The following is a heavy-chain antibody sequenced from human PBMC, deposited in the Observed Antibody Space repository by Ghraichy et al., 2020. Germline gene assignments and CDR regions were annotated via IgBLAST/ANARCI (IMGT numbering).Heavy chain of an antibody. CDR3: AKDWSGRFLSGLYFDY. Sequence: GGSLRLSCAAFRLEEPRYALHSGLRAPDEVLGWKSSIAISAYDAYYADSVKGRFTISRDDSKNTLFLQMNSLRAEDTAVYYCAKDWSGRFLSGLYFDYWG. CDR1: RLEEPRYA. D-gene: IGHD3-3*01. CDR2: IAISAYDA. V-gene: IGHV3-23*01. J-gene: IGHJ4*01.